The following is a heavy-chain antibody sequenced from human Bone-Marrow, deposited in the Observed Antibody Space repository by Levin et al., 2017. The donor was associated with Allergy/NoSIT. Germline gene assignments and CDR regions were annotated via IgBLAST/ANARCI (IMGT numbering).Heavy chain of an antibody. CDR2: IRGYDDST. D-gene: IGHD4-11*01. Sequence: GGSLRLSCAVSGFNFNAYGMTWVRQAPGKGLEWVSTIRGYDDSTFYTDSVRGRFTISRDTSEDTLYLQMNSLRAEDTAVYYCATFDYSSYGYLFDYWGQGTLVTVSS. CDR3: ATFDYSSYGYLFDY. V-gene: IGHV3-23*01. CDR1: GFNFNAYG. J-gene: IGHJ4*02.